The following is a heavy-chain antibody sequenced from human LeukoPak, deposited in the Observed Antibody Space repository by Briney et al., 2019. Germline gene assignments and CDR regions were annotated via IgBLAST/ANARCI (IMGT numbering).Heavy chain of an antibody. Sequence: SETLSLTCTVSGGSISSYYWSWIRQPPGKGLEWIGYIYYSGSTNYNPSLKSRVTISVDTSKNQFSLKLSSVTAADTAVYYCARLRNYYDSSGYYPSGYFQHWGQGTLVTVSS. CDR3: ARLRNYYDSSGYYPSGYFQH. CDR2: IYYSGST. D-gene: IGHD3-22*01. J-gene: IGHJ1*01. CDR1: GGSISSYY. V-gene: IGHV4-59*01.